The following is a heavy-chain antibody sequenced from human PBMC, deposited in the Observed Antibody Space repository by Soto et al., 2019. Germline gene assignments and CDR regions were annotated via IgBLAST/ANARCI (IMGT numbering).Heavy chain of an antibody. Sequence: GGFLRLSCSASGFTFSSYAMHWVRQAPGKGLEYVSSISINGGSTHYADSVKGRFTISRDNSRNTQYLQMSSLRADDTAVYYCVKAEFYYDSSAYYPFDSWGQGTLVNVSS. CDR2: ISINGGST. D-gene: IGHD3-22*01. V-gene: IGHV3-64D*06. CDR3: VKAEFYYDSSAYYPFDS. CDR1: GFTFSSYA. J-gene: IGHJ4*02.